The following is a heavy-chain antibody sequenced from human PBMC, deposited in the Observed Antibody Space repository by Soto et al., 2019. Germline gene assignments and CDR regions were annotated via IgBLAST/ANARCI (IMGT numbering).Heavy chain of an antibody. V-gene: IGHV3-23*01. CDR3: ANEYYDYYGMDV. Sequence: GGSLRLSCAVSGFTLSSYSMNWVRQAPGKGLEWVSSISGSCGFKYYADSVKVRFTISRDNSKNTLYLQMNSLRAEDTAVYYCANEYYDYYGMDVWGQGTTVTVSS. J-gene: IGHJ6*02. CDR2: ISGSCGFK. CDR1: GFTLSSYS.